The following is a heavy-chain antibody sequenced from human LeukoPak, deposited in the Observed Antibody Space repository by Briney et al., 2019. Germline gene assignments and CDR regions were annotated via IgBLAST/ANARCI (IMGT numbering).Heavy chain of an antibody. CDR3: ARQKLGGLGYCSSTSCYKVNWFDP. CDR2: IYYSGST. D-gene: IGHD2-2*02. CDR1: GGSISSSSYY. Sequence: SETLSLTCTVSGGSISSSSYYWGWIRQPPGKGLEWIGSIYYSGSTYYNPSLKSRVTISVDTSKNQFSLKLSSVTAADTAVYYCARQKLGGLGYCSSTSCYKVNWFDPWGQGTLVTVSS. V-gene: IGHV4-39*01. J-gene: IGHJ5*02.